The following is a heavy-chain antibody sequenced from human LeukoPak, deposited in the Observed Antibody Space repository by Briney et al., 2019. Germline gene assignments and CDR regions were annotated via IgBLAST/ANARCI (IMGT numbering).Heavy chain of an antibody. CDR1: GFTLTSYE. J-gene: IGHJ4*02. Sequence: GGSLRLSCAASGFTLTSYEMNWVRQAPGKGLEWVSYISGSGNTINYADSVKGRFTISRDNAKNSLFLQMHSLRADDTAVYYCARTSGSHGYWGQGTVVTVSS. CDR2: ISGSGNTI. CDR3: ARTSGSHGY. V-gene: IGHV3-48*03. D-gene: IGHD1-26*01.